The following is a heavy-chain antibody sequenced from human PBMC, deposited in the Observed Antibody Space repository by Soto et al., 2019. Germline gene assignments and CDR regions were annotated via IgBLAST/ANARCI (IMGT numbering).Heavy chain of an antibody. Sequence: QVQLQESGPGLVKPSETLSLTCTVSGGSISSYYWSWIRQPPGKGLERIGYIYYTGSTNYNPSLKRRVTISIDTSKNQFSLKLSSVTAADTAVYYCAKAVAATAGAFDIWGQGTMVTVSS. CDR3: AKAVAATAGAFDI. V-gene: IGHV4-59*01. CDR2: IYYTGST. CDR1: GGSISSYY. J-gene: IGHJ3*02. D-gene: IGHD6-19*01.